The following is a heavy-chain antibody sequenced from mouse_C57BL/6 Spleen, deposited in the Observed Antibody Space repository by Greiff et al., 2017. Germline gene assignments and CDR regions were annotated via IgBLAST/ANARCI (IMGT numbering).Heavy chain of an antibody. CDR2: ISYDGSN. CDR3: ARETGNFDG. J-gene: IGHJ1*03. Sequence: EVKLQESGPGLVKPSQSLSLTCSVTGYSITSGYYWNWIRQFPGNKLEWMGYISYDGSNNYNPSLKNRISITRDTSKNQFFLKLNSVTTEDTATYYCARETGNFDGWGTGTTVTVSS. CDR1: GYSITSGYY. V-gene: IGHV3-6*01.